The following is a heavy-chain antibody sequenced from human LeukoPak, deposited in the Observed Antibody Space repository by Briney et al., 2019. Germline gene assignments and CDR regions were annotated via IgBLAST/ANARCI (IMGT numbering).Heavy chain of an antibody. J-gene: IGHJ2*01. Sequence: SETLSLTCTVSGGSVTTYYWHWIRQPPGKGLEWIGYMSYSGSTNYNPSLKSRVTISVDTSKNQFSLKLSSVTAADTAVYYCARHSSGWYGYNWYFDLWGRGTLVTVSS. D-gene: IGHD6-19*01. CDR1: GGSVTTYY. CDR3: ARHSSGWYGYNWYFDL. CDR2: MSYSGST. V-gene: IGHV4-59*08.